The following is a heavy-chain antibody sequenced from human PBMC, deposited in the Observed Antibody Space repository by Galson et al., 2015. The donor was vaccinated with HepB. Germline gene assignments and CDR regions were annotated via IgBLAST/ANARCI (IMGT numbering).Heavy chain of an antibody. CDR3: ARGPPGYSGYDWWVGFLDY. Sequence: SLRLSCAGSGFIFSNYKMNWVRQAPGKGLEWVSYISSSSSTIYYADSVKGRFTISRDNAKNSLYLQMNSLRDEDTAVYYCARGPPGYSGYDWWVGFLDYWGQGTLVTVSS. J-gene: IGHJ4*02. V-gene: IGHV3-48*02. CDR1: GFIFSNYK. D-gene: IGHD5-12*01. CDR2: ISSSSSTI.